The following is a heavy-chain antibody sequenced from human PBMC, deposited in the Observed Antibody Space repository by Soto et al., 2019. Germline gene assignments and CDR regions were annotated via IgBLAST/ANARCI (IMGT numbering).Heavy chain of an antibody. V-gene: IGHV3-23*01. D-gene: IGHD2-2*01. Sequence: GGSLRLSCATSGFTFIGYAMNWVRQSPGKGLEWVSAISHSGGSKYYADSVKGRFTISRDNSNSTLYLQMNSLRVEDTGPYYCAKGCSSISCYSTPSRVESIYWGQGILVTVSS. CDR1: GFTFIGYA. J-gene: IGHJ1*01. CDR2: ISHSGGSK. CDR3: AKGCSSISCYSTPSRVESIY.